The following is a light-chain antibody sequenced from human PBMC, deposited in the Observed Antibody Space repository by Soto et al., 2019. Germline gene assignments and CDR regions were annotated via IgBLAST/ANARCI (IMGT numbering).Light chain of an antibody. CDR2: DVS. V-gene: IGLV2-14*01. J-gene: IGLJ1*01. CDR3: SSYTSSSTRV. CDR1: SSDGGGYNY. Sequence: QSVLTQPASVSGSPGQSITISCTGTSSDGGGYNYVSWYQQHPGKAPKVMIYDVSNRPSGVSNRFSGSKSGNTASLTISGLQAEDEADYYCSSYTSSSTRVFGTGTKPTVL.